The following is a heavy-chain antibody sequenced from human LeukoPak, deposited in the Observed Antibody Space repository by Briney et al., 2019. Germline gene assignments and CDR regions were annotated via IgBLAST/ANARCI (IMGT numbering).Heavy chain of an antibody. V-gene: IGHV3-23*01. J-gene: IGHJ4*02. CDR1: GFTFSNYN. Sequence: GGSLRLSCAVSGFTFSNYNMSWVRQAPGKGLEWVSAISDSTYYADSVKGRFTISRDNSKNTLYLQMNSLRAEDTAVYYCAKDLGVAAAGVVYWGQGTLVTVSS. CDR3: AKDLGVAAAGVVY. D-gene: IGHD6-13*01. CDR2: ISDST.